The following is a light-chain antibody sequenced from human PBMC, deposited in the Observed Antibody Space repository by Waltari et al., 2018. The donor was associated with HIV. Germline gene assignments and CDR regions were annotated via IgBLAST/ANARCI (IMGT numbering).Light chain of an antibody. CDR3: AAWDDSLRGSYV. CDR1: SFNIGRNF. V-gene: IGLV1-47*01. Sequence: QSVLTQPPSASGTPGQWVTIPCSGSSFNIGRNFVSWYHQLPGTAPKVLIFRDNQRPSGVPDRFSGSKSGASASLAISGLRSEDEADYYCAAWDDSLRGSYVFGPGTKVTVL. J-gene: IGLJ1*01. CDR2: RDN.